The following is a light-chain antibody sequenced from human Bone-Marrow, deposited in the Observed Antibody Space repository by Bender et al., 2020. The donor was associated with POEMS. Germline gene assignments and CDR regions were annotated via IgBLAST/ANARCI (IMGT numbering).Light chain of an antibody. J-gene: IGLJ2*01. CDR1: SSDVGGYKF. CDR2: DVT. CDR3: CLYAGSRSP. V-gene: IGLV2-14*01. Sequence: QSALTQPASVSGSPGQSITISCTGTSSDVGGYKFVSWYQQHPGEAPKLMIYDVTNRPSGVSDRFSGSKSGNTASLTISALQAEDEADYYCCLYAGSRSPFGGGTKLTVL.